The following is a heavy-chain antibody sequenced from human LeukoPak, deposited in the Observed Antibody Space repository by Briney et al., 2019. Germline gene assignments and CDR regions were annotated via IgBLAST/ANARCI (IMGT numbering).Heavy chain of an antibody. CDR3: ARCVAGTQVNTIGNWFDP. V-gene: IGHV4-34*01. D-gene: IGHD6-19*01. Sequence: SETLSLTCAVYGGSFSGYYWSWIRQPPGKGLEWIGEINHSGSTNYNPSLKSRVTISVDTSKNQFSLKLSSVTAADTAVYYCARCVAGTQVNTIGNWFDPWGQGTLVTVSS. CDR1: GGSFSGYY. J-gene: IGHJ5*02. CDR2: INHSGST.